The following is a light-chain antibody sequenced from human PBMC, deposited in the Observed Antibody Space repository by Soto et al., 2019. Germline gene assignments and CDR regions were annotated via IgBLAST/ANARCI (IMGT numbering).Light chain of an antibody. V-gene: IGLV2-14*01. J-gene: IGLJ7*02. CDR2: EVS. Sequence: QLVLTQPASVSGSPGQSITISCTGTSSDVGGYNYVSWYQQHPGKAPKLMIYEVSNRPSGVSNRFSGSKSGNTASLNISGLQTEDEADYYCNSYTTRSTVIFGGGTQLPAL. CDR3: NSYTTRSTVI. CDR1: SSDVGGYNY.